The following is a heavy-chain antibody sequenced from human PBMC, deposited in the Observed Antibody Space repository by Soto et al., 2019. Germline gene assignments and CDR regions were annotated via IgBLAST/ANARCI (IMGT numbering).Heavy chain of an antibody. Sequence: QVQLVESGGGVVQPGRSLRLSCAASGFTFSSYAMHWVRQAPGKGLEWVAVISYDGSNKYYVDSVKGRFTISRDNSKNTLYLQMNSLRAEDTAVYYCARGPSSLTRFDYWGQGTLVTVSS. CDR2: ISYDGSNK. V-gene: IGHV3-30-3*01. CDR3: ARGPSSLTRFDY. D-gene: IGHD2-2*01. CDR1: GFTFSSYA. J-gene: IGHJ4*02.